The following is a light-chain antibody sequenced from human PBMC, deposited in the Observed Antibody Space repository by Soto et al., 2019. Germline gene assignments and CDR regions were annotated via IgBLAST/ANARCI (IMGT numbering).Light chain of an antibody. CDR2: DAS. Sequence: IVLTQSPSTLSLSPGERSTLSCRASQSVSSYLAWYQQKPGQAPRLLIYDASNGATGIPARFSGSGSGTELTITIRSIEPEDFEVYSCKQRSKWHRTFGQGTKVDIK. CDR3: KQRSKWHRT. J-gene: IGKJ1*01. V-gene: IGKV3-11*01. CDR1: QSVSSY.